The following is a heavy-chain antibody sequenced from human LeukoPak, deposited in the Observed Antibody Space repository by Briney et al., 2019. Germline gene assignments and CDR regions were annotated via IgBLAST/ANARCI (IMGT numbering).Heavy chain of an antibody. CDR3: ARKRVIVATLRAQRSPFFDI. V-gene: IGHV4-34*01. Sequence: SETLSLTCAVYGGSFSDYYWSWIRQPPGKGLEWIGEINHSGSTNYNPSLKSRVTISVDTSKNQFSLKLSSVTAADTAVYYCARKRVIVATLRAQRSPFFDIWGQGTMVTVSS. D-gene: IGHD5-12*01. CDR2: INHSGST. J-gene: IGHJ3*02. CDR1: GGSFSDYY.